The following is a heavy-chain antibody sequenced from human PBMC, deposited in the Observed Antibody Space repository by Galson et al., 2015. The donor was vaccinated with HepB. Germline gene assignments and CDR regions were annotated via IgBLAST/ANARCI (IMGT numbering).Heavy chain of an antibody. Sequence: SLRLSCAASGFTFSSYAMHWVRQAPGKGLEYVSAISSNGGSTYYADSVKGRFTISRDNSKNTLYLQMNSLRAEDTAVYYCAKAVELYYYYYMDVWGKGTTVTVSS. CDR3: AKAVELYYYYYMDV. J-gene: IGHJ6*03. V-gene: IGHV3-64*04. CDR1: GFTFSSYA. CDR2: ISSNGGST. D-gene: IGHD1-7*01.